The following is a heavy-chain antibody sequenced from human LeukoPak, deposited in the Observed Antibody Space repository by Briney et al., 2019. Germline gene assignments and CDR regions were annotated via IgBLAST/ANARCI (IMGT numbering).Heavy chain of an antibody. CDR3: ARFRSGWYSLDY. D-gene: IGHD6-19*01. Sequence: PGGSLRLSCAASGFTFSSYAMCWVRQAPGKGLEWVSYISSSSSYTNYADSVKGRFTISRDNAKNSLYLQMNSLRAEDTAVYYCARFRSGWYSLDYWGQGTLVTVSS. CDR1: GFTFSSYA. J-gene: IGHJ4*02. V-gene: IGHV3-21*05. CDR2: ISSSSSYT.